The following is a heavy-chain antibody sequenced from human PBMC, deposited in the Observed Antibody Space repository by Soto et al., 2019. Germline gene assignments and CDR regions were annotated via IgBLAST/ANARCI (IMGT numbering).Heavy chain of an antibody. J-gene: IGHJ4*02. CDR1: GFTFSSYG. Sequence: GGSLRLSCAASGFTFSSYGMHWVRQAPGKGLEWVAVISYDGSNKYYADSVKGRFTISRDNSKNTLYLQMNSLRAEDTAVYYCAKEEKLISYYDFWSGDGYFDYWGQGTLVTVSS. CDR3: AKEEKLISYYDFWSGDGYFDY. V-gene: IGHV3-30*18. CDR2: ISYDGSNK. D-gene: IGHD3-3*01.